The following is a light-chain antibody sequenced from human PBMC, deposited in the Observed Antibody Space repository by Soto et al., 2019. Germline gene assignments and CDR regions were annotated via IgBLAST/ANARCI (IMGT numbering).Light chain of an antibody. CDR2: GAS. J-gene: IGKJ1*01. CDR1: QSVNSNY. Sequence: EIVLTQSPGTLSLSPGERATLSCRASQSVNSNYLAWYPQKRGQAPRLLIYGASSRATGIPDRFSGSGSGKDFTLTISRLEPEDFAVYYWRESTRTFGQGTKLDIK. CDR3: RESTRT. V-gene: IGKV3-20*01.